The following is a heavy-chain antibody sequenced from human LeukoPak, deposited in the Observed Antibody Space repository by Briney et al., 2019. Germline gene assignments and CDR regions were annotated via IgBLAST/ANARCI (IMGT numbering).Heavy chain of an antibody. CDR1: GGTFSSYA. Sequence: ASVKVSCKASGGTFSSYAINWVRQAPGQGLEWMGWISSYNGNTHYAQILQGRVTMTTDTSTSTAYMELRSLRSDDTAVYYCAKAGPPIHYYYMDVWGKGTTVTISS. CDR3: AKAGPPIHYYYMDV. V-gene: IGHV1-18*01. J-gene: IGHJ6*03. CDR2: ISSYNGNT.